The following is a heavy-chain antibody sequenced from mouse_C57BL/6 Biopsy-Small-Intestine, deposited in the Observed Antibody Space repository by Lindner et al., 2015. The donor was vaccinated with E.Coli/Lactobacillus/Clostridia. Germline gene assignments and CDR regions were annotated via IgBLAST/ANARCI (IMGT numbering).Heavy chain of an antibody. V-gene: IGHV1-81*01. CDR2: IYPTSGNT. Sequence: VQLQESGPELVKTGASVKTSCKASGYTFTDYHISWVKQRTGQGLEWIGEIYPTSGNTYYNEKFKGKATLTADKSSSTAYMELRSLTSEDSAVYFCARRLPYAMDYWGQGTSVTVSS. CDR1: GYTFTDYH. CDR3: ARRLPYAMDY. J-gene: IGHJ4*01.